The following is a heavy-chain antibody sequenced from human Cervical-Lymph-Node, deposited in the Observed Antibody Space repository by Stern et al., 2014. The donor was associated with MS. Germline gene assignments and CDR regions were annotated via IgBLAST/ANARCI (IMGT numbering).Heavy chain of an antibody. CDR2: IFSTGEK. CDR1: GFSLSNARMG. Sequence: QITLKESGPVLVKPTETLMLTCTVSGFSLSNARMGVSWIRQPPGKALEWLAHIFSTGEKSQSTSLKSKLTISNSTPTSQDVLALTNMDPVDTATYFCARSLYDGAYRGDFWGLGTLVTVSS. J-gene: IGHJ4*02. V-gene: IGHV2-26*01. CDR3: ARSLYDGAYRGDF. D-gene: IGHD3-10*01.